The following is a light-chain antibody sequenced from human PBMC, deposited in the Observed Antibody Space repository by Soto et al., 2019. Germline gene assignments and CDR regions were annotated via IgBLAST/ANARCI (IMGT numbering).Light chain of an antibody. V-gene: IGKV3-20*01. J-gene: IGKJ4*01. CDR2: GAS. CDR3: QQYGSSPLT. CDR1: QSISSSY. Sequence: ESVLTQSPGTLSLSPGEEGTLSCRASQSISSSYLAWYQQKPGQTPRLLIYGASSRATGIPDRFSGSGSGTDFTLTISRLEPEDFAMYYCQQYGSSPLTFGGGTKVDIK.